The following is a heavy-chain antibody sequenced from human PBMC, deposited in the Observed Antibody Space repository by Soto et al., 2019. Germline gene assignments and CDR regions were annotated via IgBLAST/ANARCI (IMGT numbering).Heavy chain of an antibody. D-gene: IGHD3-22*01. Sequence: GGSLRLSCAASGFTFCSAWINYVRQAPGKGLEWVGRIKRKTDGGTTDFAASVKGRFAISRDDSISMAFMRMNSLKTEDTAVYYCTTDSYITVTPVRLDYWGQGTLVTVSS. CDR3: TTDSYITVTPVRLDY. V-gene: IGHV3-15*07. CDR2: IKRKTDGGTT. J-gene: IGHJ4*01. CDR1: GFTFCSAW.